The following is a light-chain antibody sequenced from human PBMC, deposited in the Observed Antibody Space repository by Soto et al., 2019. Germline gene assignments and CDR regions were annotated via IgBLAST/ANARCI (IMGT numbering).Light chain of an antibody. CDR3: QQYNNWHSWT. Sequence: EIVMTQSPATLSVSPGERATLSCRVSQSVSSNLACYQQKPGQAPRLLIYGASTRATGIPARFSGSGSGTEFTLTISSLQSEDFAVYYCQQYNNWHSWTFGQGTKVDIK. CDR2: GAS. CDR1: QSVSSN. V-gene: IGKV3-15*01. J-gene: IGKJ1*01.